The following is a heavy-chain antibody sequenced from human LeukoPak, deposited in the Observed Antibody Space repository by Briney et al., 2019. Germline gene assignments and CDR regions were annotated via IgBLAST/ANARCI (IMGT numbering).Heavy chain of an antibody. J-gene: IGHJ6*03. V-gene: IGHV1-18*01. Sequence: ASVKVSCKASGYTFTSYGISWVRQAPGQGLEWLGWISVYNGHTNYAQKLQGRVTMTTDTSTSTAYMELRSLRSDDTAVYYCARECASNYYDSSGYYYVSYYYYYMDVWGKGTTVTVSS. CDR1: GYTFTSYG. CDR2: ISVYNGHT. D-gene: IGHD3-22*01. CDR3: ARECASNYYDSSGYYYVSYYYYYMDV.